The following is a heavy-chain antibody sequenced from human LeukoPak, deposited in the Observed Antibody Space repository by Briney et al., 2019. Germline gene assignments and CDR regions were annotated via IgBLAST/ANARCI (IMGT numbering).Heavy chain of an antibody. Sequence: GGSLRLSCTASGFTFGDYAMSWVRQAPGKGLEWVGFIRSKAYGGTTEYAASVKGRFTISRDDSKSIAYLQMNSLETEDTAVYYCTRVRRSNYAYFDYWGQGTLVTVSS. CDR3: TRVRRSNYAYFDY. V-gene: IGHV3-49*04. CDR2: IRSKAYGGTT. J-gene: IGHJ4*02. D-gene: IGHD4-11*01. CDR1: GFTFGDYA.